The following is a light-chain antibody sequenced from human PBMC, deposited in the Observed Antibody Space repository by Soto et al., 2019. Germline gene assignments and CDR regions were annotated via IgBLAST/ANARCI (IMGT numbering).Light chain of an antibody. Sequence: QSVLTQPPSASGSPGQSVTISCTGSTSDVGIYNYVSWYQQHPGEAPKLMLYEVSKRPSGVPDRFSGSKSGNTASLTVSGLQADDEADYYCSSYAGSNNFVFXTGTKVTVL. CDR1: TSDVGIYNY. J-gene: IGLJ1*01. CDR2: EVS. V-gene: IGLV2-8*01. CDR3: SSYAGSNNFV.